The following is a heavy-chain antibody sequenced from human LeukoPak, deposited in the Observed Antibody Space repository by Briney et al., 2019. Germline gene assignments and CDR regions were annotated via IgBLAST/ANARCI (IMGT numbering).Heavy chain of an antibody. V-gene: IGHV1-69*06. D-gene: IGHD2-2*01. CDR1: GYTFTGYY. J-gene: IGHJ4*02. CDR2: IMPMFGKA. Sequence: SVKVSCKASGYTFTGYYMHWVRQAPGQGLEWMGGIMPMFGKANYAQKFQGRVTTTADKATSTAYMELSSLRSEDTAVYYCAGGRTDIVVVPATLRNYYFDYWGQGTLVTVSS. CDR3: AGGRTDIVVVPATLRNYYFDY.